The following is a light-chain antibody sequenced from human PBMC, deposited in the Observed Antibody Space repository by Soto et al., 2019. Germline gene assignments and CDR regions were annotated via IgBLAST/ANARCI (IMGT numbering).Light chain of an antibody. V-gene: IGLV2-14*03. CDR1: SSDVGAYNY. CDR2: DVN. J-gene: IGLJ1*01. Sequence: QSALTQPASVSGSPGQSISISCTGTSSDVGAYNYVSWYQQYPGKGPKLIIYDVNNRPSGVSNRFSGSKSGNTASLTISGLQADDEAEYFCSSYTTSTTRYLFGTGTKVTVL. CDR3: SSYTTSTTRYL.